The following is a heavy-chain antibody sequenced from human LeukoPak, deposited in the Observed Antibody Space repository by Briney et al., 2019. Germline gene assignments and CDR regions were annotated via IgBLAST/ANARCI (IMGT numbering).Heavy chain of an antibody. Sequence: SETLSLTCTVSGGSISSYCWSWIRQPAGKGLEWIGRIYTSGSTNYNPSLKSRVTMSVDTSRNQFSLKLSSVTAADTAVYYCALRLRFFSFDIWGQGTMVTVSS. CDR2: IYTSGST. V-gene: IGHV4-4*07. CDR3: ALRLRFFSFDI. D-gene: IGHD3-3*01. J-gene: IGHJ3*02. CDR1: GGSISSYC.